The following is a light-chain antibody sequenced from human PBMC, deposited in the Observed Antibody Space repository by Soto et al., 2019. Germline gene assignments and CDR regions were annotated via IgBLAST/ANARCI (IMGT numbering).Light chain of an antibody. CDR1: QSLAYSDGNTY. CDR3: MQGTHWPPYT. CDR2: KVS. V-gene: IGKV2-30*01. J-gene: IGKJ2*01. Sequence: DVVMTQSPLSLPVTLGQPASISCRSSQSLAYSDGNTYLNWFQQRPGQSPRRLIYKVSNRASGGTDRFSGSGSGTDFKLKISRVEAEDVGVYYCMQGTHWPPYTFGQGTKLEIK.